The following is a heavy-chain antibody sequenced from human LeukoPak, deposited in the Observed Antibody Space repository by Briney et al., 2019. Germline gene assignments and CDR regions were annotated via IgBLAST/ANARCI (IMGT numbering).Heavy chain of an antibody. Sequence: GGSLRLSCAASGFTFSDYYMTWIRQAPGKGLEWVSYFSSSSSYTNYADSVKGRFTISRDNANNSPYLQMNSLRAEDTAVYYCARVGGTVSDAFDLWGQGTMVTVSS. V-gene: IGHV3-11*05. D-gene: IGHD4-17*01. CDR1: GFTFSDYY. CDR2: FSSSSSYT. J-gene: IGHJ3*01. CDR3: ARVGGTVSDAFDL.